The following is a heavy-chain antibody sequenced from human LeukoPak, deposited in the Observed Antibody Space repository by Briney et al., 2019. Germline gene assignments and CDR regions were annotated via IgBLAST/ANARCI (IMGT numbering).Heavy chain of an antibody. D-gene: IGHD3-10*01. CDR3: ARARKELLWFGEFDP. CDR1: GFTFSSYS. J-gene: IGHJ5*02. Sequence: GGSLRLSCAASGFTFSSYSMNWVRQAPGKGLEWVSSIGSSSSYIYYADSVKGRFTISRDNAKNSLYLQMNSLRAEDTAVYYCARARKELLWFGEFDPWGQGTLVTVSS. V-gene: IGHV3-21*01. CDR2: IGSSSSYI.